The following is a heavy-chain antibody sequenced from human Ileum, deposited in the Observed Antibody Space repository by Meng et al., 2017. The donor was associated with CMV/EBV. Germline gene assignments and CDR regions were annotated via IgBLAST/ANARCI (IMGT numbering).Heavy chain of an antibody. Sequence: GGSLRLSCAASEFPFSSYGMHWVRQAPGKGLQWVAFIRYDGRDKYYADSVKGRFTISRDNAKNSLYLQMNSLRAEDTAVYYCAREDLNAFDIWGQGTMVTVSS. J-gene: IGHJ3*02. CDR3: AREDLNAFDI. V-gene: IGHV3-30*02. CDR1: EFPFSSYG. CDR2: IRYDGRDK.